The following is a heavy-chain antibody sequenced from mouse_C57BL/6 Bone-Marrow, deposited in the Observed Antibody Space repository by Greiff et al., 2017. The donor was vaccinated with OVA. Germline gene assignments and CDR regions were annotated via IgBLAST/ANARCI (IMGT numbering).Heavy chain of an antibody. V-gene: IGHV1-63*01. Sequence: VQLQQSGAELVRPGTSVKMSCKASGYTFTNYWIGWAKQRPGHGLEWIGDIYPGGGYTNYNEKFKGKATLTADKSSSTAYMQFSSLTSEDSAIYYWAMVFYYSNYAFYYYAMDYWGQGTSVTVSS. J-gene: IGHJ4*01. CDR3: AMVFYYSNYAFYYYAMDY. CDR1: GYTFTNYW. D-gene: IGHD2-5*01. CDR2: IYPGGGYT.